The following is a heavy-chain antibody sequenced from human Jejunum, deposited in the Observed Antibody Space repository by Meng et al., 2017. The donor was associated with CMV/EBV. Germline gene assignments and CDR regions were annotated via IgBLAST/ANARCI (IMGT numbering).Heavy chain of an antibody. CDR2: ISGSSTYI. V-gene: IGHV3-21*01. CDR3: ARAIDYGDPNWFDP. CDR1: GFNFTSYS. J-gene: IGHJ5*02. Sequence: GFNFTSYSITWVRQAPGKGMEWLSYISGSSTYIYHADSVKGRFTISRDNAKNSVYLQMNRLRAEDTAVYYCARAIDYGDPNWFDPWGQGTLVTVSS. D-gene: IGHD4-17*01.